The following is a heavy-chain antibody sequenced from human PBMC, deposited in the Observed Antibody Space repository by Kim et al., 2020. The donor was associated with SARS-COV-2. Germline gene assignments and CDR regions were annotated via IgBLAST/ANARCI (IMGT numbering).Heavy chain of an antibody. V-gene: IGHV3-23*01. J-gene: IGHJ4*02. CDR3: AKDSYYYDSSAYYSQAPDY. CDR2: ISGSGSST. Sequence: GGSLRLSCAASGFTFSSSAMSWVRQAPGKGLEWVSAISGSGSSTYYADSVRGRFSISRDNSKNTLYLQMNSLRAEDTAVYYCAKDSYYYDSSAYYSQAPDYWGQGTLVTVSS. CDR1: GFTFSSSA. D-gene: IGHD3-22*01.